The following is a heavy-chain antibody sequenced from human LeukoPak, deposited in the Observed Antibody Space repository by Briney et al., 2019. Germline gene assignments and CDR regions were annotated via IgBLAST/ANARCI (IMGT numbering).Heavy chain of an antibody. V-gene: IGHV1-46*01. CDR2: INPSGGST. CDR1: GYTFTSYY. CDR3: ARGDYGDYGGHAFQH. Sequence: ASVKVSCKASGYTFTSYYMHWVRQAPGQGLEWMGIINPSGGSTSYAQKFQGRITMTRDMSTSTVYMELSSLRSEDTAVYYCARGDYGDYGGHAFQHWGQGTLVTVSS. J-gene: IGHJ1*01. D-gene: IGHD4-17*01.